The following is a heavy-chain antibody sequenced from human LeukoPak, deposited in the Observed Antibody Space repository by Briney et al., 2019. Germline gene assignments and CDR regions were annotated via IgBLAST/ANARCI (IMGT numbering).Heavy chain of an antibody. CDR3: ARDSPGRYCSSTSCYFYYYYYMDV. Sequence: GASVKVSCKASGYTFTGYYMHWVRQAPGQGLEWMGWINPNSGGTNYAQKFQGRVTMTRDTSISTAYMELRSLRSDDTAVYYCARDSPGRYCSSTSCYFYYYYYMDVWGKGTTVTVSS. J-gene: IGHJ6*03. V-gene: IGHV1-2*02. CDR2: INPNSGGT. CDR1: GYTFTGYY. D-gene: IGHD2-2*01.